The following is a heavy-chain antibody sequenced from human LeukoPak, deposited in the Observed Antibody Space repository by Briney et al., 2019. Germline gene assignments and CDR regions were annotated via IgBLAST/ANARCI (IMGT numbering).Heavy chain of an antibody. CDR3: ARDGYNYASDS. J-gene: IGHJ5*01. D-gene: IGHD5-18*01. CDR1: GFTFSRSW. Sequence: GGSLRLSCVDSGFTFSRSWMTWVRQAPGKGLEWVGNVNQDGSQKYYVDSVKGRFAISRDNAKNSLYLQMNSLRGEDTAMYYCARDGYNYASDSWGQGTLVTVSS. CDR2: VNQDGSQK. V-gene: IGHV3-7*01.